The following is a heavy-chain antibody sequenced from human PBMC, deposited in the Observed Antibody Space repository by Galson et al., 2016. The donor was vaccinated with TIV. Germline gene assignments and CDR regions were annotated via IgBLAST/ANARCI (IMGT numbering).Heavy chain of an antibody. Sequence: QSGAEVKKPGESLKISRQSSGYKFNSYWIGWVRQMPGKGPEWMGIIYPGDSDSRKSPSFQGQVTMSVDKSINTAYLQLSSLKASDTAMYYCARQSENAYDVWGQGTLITVSS. CDR3: ARQSENAYDV. CDR2: IYPGDSDS. J-gene: IGHJ3*01. CDR1: GYKFNSYW. V-gene: IGHV5-51*01.